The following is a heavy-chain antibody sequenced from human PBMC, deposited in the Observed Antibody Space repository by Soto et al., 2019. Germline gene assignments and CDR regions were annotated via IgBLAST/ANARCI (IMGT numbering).Heavy chain of an antibody. D-gene: IGHD6-13*01. Sequence: QVQLVESGGGVVQPGRSLGLSCAASGFTFSVYPMHWVRQAPGKGLEWVAFISFYRNRVFYADSVKGRFTISRDNSKNTVYLQMNTLRPGDAAVYHCANLLNVAAAGTPHYYGFDVWGQGTTVTVS. CDR1: GFTFSVYP. V-gene: IGHV3-30-3*01. CDR2: ISFYRNRV. J-gene: IGHJ6*02. CDR3: ANLLNVAAAGTPHYYGFDV.